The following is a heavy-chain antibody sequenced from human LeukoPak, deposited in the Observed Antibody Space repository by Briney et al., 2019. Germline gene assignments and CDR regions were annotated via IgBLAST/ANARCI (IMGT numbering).Heavy chain of an antibody. J-gene: IGHJ4*02. CDR1: GFTFSSYS. CDR2: ISSSSSTI. Sequence: PGGSLRLSCAASGFTFSSYSMNWVRQAPGKGLEWVSYISSSSSTIYYADSVKGRFTISRDTAKNSLYLQMNSLRAEDSAIYRCARAYDKAYDYWGQGTLVTVSS. CDR3: ARAYDKAYDY. D-gene: IGHD2-21*01. V-gene: IGHV3-48*04.